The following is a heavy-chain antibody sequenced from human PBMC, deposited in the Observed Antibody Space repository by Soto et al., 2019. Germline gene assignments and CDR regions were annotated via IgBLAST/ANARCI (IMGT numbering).Heavy chain of an antibody. CDR2: IYYSGST. CDR3: SRDNLPGRFSY. V-gene: IGHV4-59*12. J-gene: IGHJ4*02. Sequence: SETLSLTCTVSGGSISNYYWSWIRQPPGKGLEWIGYIYYSGSTNYNPSLKSRVTISVDTSKNQFSLKLTSVTAADTAVYYCSRDNLPGRFSYWGQGTLVPVSS. CDR1: GGSISNYY.